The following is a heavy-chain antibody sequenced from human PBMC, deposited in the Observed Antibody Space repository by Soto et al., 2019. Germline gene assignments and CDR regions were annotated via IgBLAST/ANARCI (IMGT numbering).Heavy chain of an antibody. V-gene: IGHV3-23*01. CDR2: ISGSGGST. D-gene: IGHD3-10*01. J-gene: IGHJ3*02. CDR1: GFTFIRYA. CDR3: AKPTFGRYPTDAFDI. Sequence: TGGSLRLSCAASGFTFIRYAMSWVLQAPWKGLEWVSAISGSGGSTYYADSVKGRLTISRDNSKNTLYLQMNSLRAEDTAVYYCAKPTFGRYPTDAFDIWGQGTMDTVSS.